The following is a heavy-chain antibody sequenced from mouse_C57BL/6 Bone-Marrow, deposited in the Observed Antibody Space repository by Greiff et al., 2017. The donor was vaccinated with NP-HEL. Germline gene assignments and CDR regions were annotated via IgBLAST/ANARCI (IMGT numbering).Heavy chain of an antibody. CDR1: GYTFTDYE. CDR2: IDPETGGT. V-gene: IGHV1-15*01. J-gene: IGHJ2*01. Sequence: QVQLQQSGAELVRPGASVTLSCKASGYTFTDYEMHWVKQTPVHGLEWIGAIDPETGGTAYNQKFKGKAILTADKSSSTAYMELRSLTSEDSAVYYCTRSGRNITTVYYFDYWGQGTTLTVSS. CDR3: TRSGRNITTVYYFDY. D-gene: IGHD1-1*01.